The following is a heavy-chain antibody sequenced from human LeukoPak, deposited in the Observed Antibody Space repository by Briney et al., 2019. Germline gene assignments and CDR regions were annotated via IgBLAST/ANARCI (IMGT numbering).Heavy chain of an antibody. V-gene: IGHV5-51*01. CDR1: GYSFSNSW. CDR3: ARQYYDSSGYFRGNGFDI. Sequence: GESLKISCKGSGYSFSNSWIGWVRQMSGKGLEWMGIIYPGDSDTRYSPSFQGQVTISADKSISTAYLQWSSLKASDTAMYYCARQYYDSSGYFRGNGFDIWGQGTMVTVSS. D-gene: IGHD3-22*01. J-gene: IGHJ3*02. CDR2: IYPGDSDT.